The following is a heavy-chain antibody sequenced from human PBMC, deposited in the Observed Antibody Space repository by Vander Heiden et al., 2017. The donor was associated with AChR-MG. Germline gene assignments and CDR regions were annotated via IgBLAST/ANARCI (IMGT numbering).Heavy chain of an antibody. CDR2: IWYDGSNK. V-gene: IGHV3-33*01. CDR1: GFTFRSYG. D-gene: IGHD3-22*01. J-gene: IGHJ1*01. CDR3: ARDPIDRGITMIGDIGYFQH. Sequence: QVQLVESGGGVVQPGRSVRLACAASGFTFRSYGLHGVRQASGKGLEWVAVIWYDGSNKYYADSVKGRFTISRDNSKNTLYLQMNSLRAEDTAVYYCARDPIDRGITMIGDIGYFQHWGQGTLVTVSS.